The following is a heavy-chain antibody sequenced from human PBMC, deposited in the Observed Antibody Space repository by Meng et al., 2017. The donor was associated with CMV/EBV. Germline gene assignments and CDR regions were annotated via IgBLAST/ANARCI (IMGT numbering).Heavy chain of an antibody. V-gene: IGHV3-30*02. CDR2: IRYDGSNK. J-gene: IGHJ6*02. CDR3: AKVSSGSNYGMDV. CDR1: GFTFTTYG. Sequence: GGPLRLSCAASGFTFTTYGMNWVRQAPGKGLEWVAFIRYDGSNKYYADSVKGRITISRDNSKNTLYLQMNSLRAEDTGVYYCAKVSSGSNYGMDVWGQGTTVTVSS. D-gene: IGHD1-26*01.